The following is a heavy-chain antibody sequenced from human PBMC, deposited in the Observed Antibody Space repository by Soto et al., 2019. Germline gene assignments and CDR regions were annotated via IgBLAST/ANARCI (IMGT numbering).Heavy chain of an antibody. Sequence: PGGSIRLSCAASGFTFSSYAMSWVRQDPGKGLEWVSAISGSGGSTYYADSVKGRFTISRDNSKNTLYLQMNSLRAEDTAVYYCAGESSGWLIGDWFDPWGQGTLVTVSS. CDR1: GFTFSSYA. D-gene: IGHD6-19*01. CDR2: ISGSGGST. CDR3: AGESSGWLIGDWFDP. V-gene: IGHV3-23*01. J-gene: IGHJ5*02.